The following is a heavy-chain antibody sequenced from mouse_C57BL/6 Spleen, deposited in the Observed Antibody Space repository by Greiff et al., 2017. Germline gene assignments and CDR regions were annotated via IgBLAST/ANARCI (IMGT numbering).Heavy chain of an antibody. D-gene: IGHD2-2*01. V-gene: IGHV1-19*01. CDR1: GYTFTDYY. CDR2: INPYNGGT. J-gene: IGHJ3*01. CDR3: ARSGYGYDWFAY. Sequence: VQLQQSGPVLVKPGASVKMSCKASGYTFTDYYMNWVKQSHGKSLEWIGVINPYNGGTSYNQKFKGKATLTVDKSSSTAYMELNSLTSEDSAVYYCARSGYGYDWFAYWGQGTLVTVSA.